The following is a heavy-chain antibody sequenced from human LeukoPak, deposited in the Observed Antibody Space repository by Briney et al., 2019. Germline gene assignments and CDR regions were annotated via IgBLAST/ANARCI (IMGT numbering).Heavy chain of an antibody. Sequence: GGSLRLFCAASGFTYSSYAMSWVRQAPGKGLEWVSAIGGSGGNTYYADSVKGRFTISRDNSKNTLYLQMNSLRADDTAVYYCAKGGTADYYYGMDVWGQGTTVTVS. CDR2: IGGSGGNT. J-gene: IGHJ6*02. V-gene: IGHV3-23*01. D-gene: IGHD2-15*01. CDR3: AKGGTADYYYGMDV. CDR1: GFTYSSYA.